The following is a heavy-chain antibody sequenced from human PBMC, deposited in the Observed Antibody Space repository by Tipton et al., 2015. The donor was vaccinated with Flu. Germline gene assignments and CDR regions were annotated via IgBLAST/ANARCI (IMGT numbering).Heavy chain of an antibody. V-gene: IGHV4-61*09. CDR2: IYTRGST. Sequence: TLSLTCTVSGGSTSSSNYYWTWIRQPAGKGLEWIGQIYTRGSTKYNPSLKSRVTMSLDTSKNQFSLNLSSVTAADTAVYYCARDPAYRYFDHWGQGSLANVSS. CDR3: ARDPAYRYFDH. J-gene: IGHJ4*02. CDR1: GGSTSSSNYY.